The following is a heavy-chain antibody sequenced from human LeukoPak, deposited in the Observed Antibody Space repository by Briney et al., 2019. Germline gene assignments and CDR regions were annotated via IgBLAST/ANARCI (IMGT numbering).Heavy chain of an antibody. CDR1: GYTFTSYY. D-gene: IGHD2-15*01. V-gene: IGHV1-46*01. CDR3: ARDGLGYCSGGSQCYYGMDV. J-gene: IGHJ6*02. CDR2: INPSGGST. Sequence: GASVKVSFTASGYTFTSYYMHWVRQAPGQGLEWMGIINPSGGSTSYAQKFQGRVTMTRDTSTSTVYMELSSLRSEDTAVYYCARDGLGYCSGGSQCYYGMDVWGQGTTVTVSS.